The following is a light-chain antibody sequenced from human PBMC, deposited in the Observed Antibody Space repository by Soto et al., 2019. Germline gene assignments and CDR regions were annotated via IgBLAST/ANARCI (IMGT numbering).Light chain of an antibody. CDR3: SSYISSIVL. CDR2: DVS. V-gene: IGLV2-14*03. J-gene: IGLJ2*01. Sequence: QSALTQPASVSGSPGQSITISCTGTSSDVGDYNYVSWYQQHPGKAPQLMIYDVSNRPSGVSNRFSGSKSGNTASLTISGLQAEDEADYYCSSYISSIVLFGGGTKVTVL. CDR1: SSDVGDYNY.